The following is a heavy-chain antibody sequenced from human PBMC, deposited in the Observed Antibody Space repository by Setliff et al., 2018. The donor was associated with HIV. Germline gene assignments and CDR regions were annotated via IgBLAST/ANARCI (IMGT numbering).Heavy chain of an antibody. CDR2: IDHEGTT. D-gene: IGHD3-16*02. V-gene: IGHV4-34*01. Sequence: SETLSLTCAVFGGSFSNYYWSWVRQPPGQGLEFIAEIDHEGTTNYNLSLKSRATISVDTSKNHLSLKLTSMTAADTGVYFCTLTHVGAQTHVGIPMIDNFWGQGTLVTVSS. CDR1: GGSFSNYY. CDR3: TLTHVGAQTHVGIPMIDNF. J-gene: IGHJ4*02.